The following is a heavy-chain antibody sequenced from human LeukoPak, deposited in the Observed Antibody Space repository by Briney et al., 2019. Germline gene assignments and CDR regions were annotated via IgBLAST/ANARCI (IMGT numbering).Heavy chain of an antibody. D-gene: IGHD3-9*01. Sequence: SETLSLTCAVYGGSFSGYYWSWIRQPAGKGLEWIGRIYTSGSTNYNPSLKSRVTISVDTSKDQFSLKLSSVTAADTAVYYCARADILTGFLFDYWGQGTLVTVSS. CDR2: IYTSGST. CDR1: GGSFSGYY. J-gene: IGHJ4*02. CDR3: ARADILTGFLFDY. V-gene: IGHV4-59*10.